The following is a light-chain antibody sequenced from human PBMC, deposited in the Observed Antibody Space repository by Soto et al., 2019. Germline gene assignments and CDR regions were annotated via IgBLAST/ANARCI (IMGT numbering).Light chain of an antibody. CDR3: QQYNNWPPKWT. J-gene: IGKJ1*01. V-gene: IGKV3-15*01. CDR2: GAS. CDR1: QSVSSN. Sequence: EIVMTQSPATQSVSPGERATLSCRASQSVSSNLAWYQQKPGQAPRLLIYGASTRATGIPARFSGSGSGTEFTLTISSLQSEAFAVYYCQQYNNWPPKWTFGQGTKVEIK.